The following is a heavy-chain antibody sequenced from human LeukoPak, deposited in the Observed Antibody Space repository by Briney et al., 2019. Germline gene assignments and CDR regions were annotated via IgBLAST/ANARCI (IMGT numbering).Heavy chain of an antibody. D-gene: IGHD3/OR15-3a*01. V-gene: IGHV4-39*01. Sequence: ASETLSLTCTVSGGSISSSLYHWGWIRQSPGKNLEWLGSIYYTGTTHYNPSLKSRVTISVDTSKNQFSLNLSSVTAADTAVYYCAGQEIGLRSFDPWGQGTLVTVSS. CDR2: IYYTGTT. J-gene: IGHJ5*02. CDR3: AGQEIGLRSFDP. CDR1: GGSISSSLYH.